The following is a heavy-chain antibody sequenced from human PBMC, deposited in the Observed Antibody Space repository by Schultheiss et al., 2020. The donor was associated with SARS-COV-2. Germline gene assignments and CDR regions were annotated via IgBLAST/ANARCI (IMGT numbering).Heavy chain of an antibody. V-gene: IGHV3-48*02. CDR3: ARDSAIFGHGAGYYYGMDV. CDR2: ISSSSSTI. J-gene: IGHJ6*02. D-gene: IGHD3-3*01. Sequence: GGSLRLSCAASGFSFSNYSMNWVRQAPGKGLEWVSYISSSSSTIYYADSVKGRFTISRDNAKNSLYLQMNSLRDEDTAVYYCARDSAIFGHGAGYYYGMDVWGQGTTVTVSS. CDR1: GFSFSNYS.